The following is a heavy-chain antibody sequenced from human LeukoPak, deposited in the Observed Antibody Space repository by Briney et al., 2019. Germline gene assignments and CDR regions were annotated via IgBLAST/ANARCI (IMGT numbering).Heavy chain of an antibody. CDR3: ARQGVLLWFGEPKPGAFGI. CDR1: GGSISSSSYY. Sequence: SETLSLTCTVSGGSISSSSYYWGWIRQPPGKGLEWIGSIYYSGSTYYNPSLKSRVTISVDTSKNQFSLKLSSVTAADTAVYYCARQGVLLWFGEPKPGAFGIWGQGTMVTVSS. J-gene: IGHJ3*02. V-gene: IGHV4-39*01. D-gene: IGHD3-10*01. CDR2: IYYSGST.